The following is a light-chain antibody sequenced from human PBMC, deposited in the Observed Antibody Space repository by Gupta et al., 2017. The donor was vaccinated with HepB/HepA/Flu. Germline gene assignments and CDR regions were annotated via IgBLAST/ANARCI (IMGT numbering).Light chain of an antibody. CDR1: QYVSSTY. CDR3: HHYGSPSWT. CDR2: SAS. Sequence: ELVLTQSPGTLSLSPGERATLSCRASQYVSSTYLAWYQQRPGQAPRLLIYSASNRATGIPDRFSGSGSGTDFTLTISRLEPEDFAVYYCHHYGSPSWTFGQGTEVEIK. J-gene: IGKJ1*01. V-gene: IGKV3-20*01.